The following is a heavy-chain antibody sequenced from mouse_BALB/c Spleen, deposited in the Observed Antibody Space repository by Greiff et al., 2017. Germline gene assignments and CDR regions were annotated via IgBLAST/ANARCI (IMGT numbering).Heavy chain of an antibody. V-gene: IGHV1S81*02. CDR2: INPSNGGT. J-gene: IGHJ4*01. CDR1: GYTFTSYY. D-gene: IGHD1-1*01. CDR3: TRRRSIYYYGSSRYYAMDY. Sequence: QVQLKESGAELVKPGASVKLSCKASGYTFTSYYMYWVKQRPGQGLEWIGEINPSNGGTNFNEKFKSKATLTVDKSSSTAYMQLSSLTSEDSAVYYCTRRRSIYYYGSSRYYAMDYWGQGTSVTVSS.